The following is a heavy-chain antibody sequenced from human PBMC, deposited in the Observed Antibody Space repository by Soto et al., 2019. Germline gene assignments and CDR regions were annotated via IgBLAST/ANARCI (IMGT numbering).Heavy chain of an antibody. D-gene: IGHD1-1*01. CDR3: ARGRTVSSIGPLLV. CDR1: GYNFFDYG. J-gene: IGHJ1*01. Sequence: VASVKVSCKASGYNFFDYGVSWVRQAPGQGLEWMGWVSPKSGNTDFARKVQGRVTMTADTSTNTAHFELRGLRSDDTAVYYCARGRTVSSIGPLLVWGQGTLVTVSS. V-gene: IGHV1-18*01. CDR2: VSPKSGNT.